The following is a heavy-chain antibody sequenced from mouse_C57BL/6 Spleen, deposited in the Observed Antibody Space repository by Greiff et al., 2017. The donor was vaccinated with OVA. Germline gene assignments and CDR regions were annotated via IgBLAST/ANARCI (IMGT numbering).Heavy chain of an antibody. J-gene: IGHJ3*01. CDR2: ILPGSVST. D-gene: IGHD3-2*02. V-gene: IGHV1-9*01. Sequence: QVQLQQSGAELMKPGASVKLSCKATGYTFTGYWIEWVKQRPGHGLEWIGEILPGSVSTNYNEKFKGKATFTADTSSNTAYMQLSSLTTEDSAIYYCARGWAAQATGYWGQGTLVTVSA. CDR1: GYTFTGYW. CDR3: ARGWAAQATGY.